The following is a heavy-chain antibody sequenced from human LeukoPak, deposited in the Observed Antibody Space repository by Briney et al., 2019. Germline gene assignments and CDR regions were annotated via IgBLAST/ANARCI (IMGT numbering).Heavy chain of an antibody. CDR2: IFAGGTT. CDR1: EFTFSSYN. J-gene: IGHJ4*02. CDR3: ARGHRGYVGYFDS. D-gene: IGHD5-12*01. Sequence: GGSLRLSCAASEFTFSSYNMNWVRQAPGKGLEWISVIFAGGTTYYADSVKGRFSISRDNSKNTVSLQMNGLRVEDTALYYCARGHRGYVGYFDSWGQGTLVSVSS. V-gene: IGHV3-53*01.